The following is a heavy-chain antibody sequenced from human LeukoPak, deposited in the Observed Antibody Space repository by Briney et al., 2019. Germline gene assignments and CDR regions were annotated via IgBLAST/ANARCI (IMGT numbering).Heavy chain of an antibody. J-gene: IGHJ2*01. D-gene: IGHD1-14*01. CDR2: ISAYNGNT. Sequence: ASVKVSCKASGYTFTSYGISWVRQAPGQGLEWMGWISAYNGNTDYAQKLQGRVTMTTDTSTSTAYMELRSLRSDDTAVYYCARRVTGGRGGPAHWYFDLWGRGTLVTVSS. CDR1: GYTFTSYG. CDR3: ARRVTGGRGGPAHWYFDL. V-gene: IGHV1-18*01.